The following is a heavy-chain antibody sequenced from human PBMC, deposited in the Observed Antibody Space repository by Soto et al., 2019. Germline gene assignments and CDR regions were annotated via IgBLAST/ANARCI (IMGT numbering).Heavy chain of an antibody. D-gene: IGHD4-17*01. J-gene: IGHJ6*02. CDR3: ARVRKTYGDYVDYYGMDV. V-gene: IGHV4-30-4*01. CDR2: IYYSGST. CDR1: GGSISSGDYY. Sequence: QVQLQESGPGLVKPSQTLSLTCTVSGGSISSGDYYWSWIRQPPGKGLEWIGYIYYSGSTYYNPSLKSRVTISVDTSKNQFSLKLSSVTAADTAVYYCARVRKTYGDYVDYYGMDVWGQGTTVTVSS.